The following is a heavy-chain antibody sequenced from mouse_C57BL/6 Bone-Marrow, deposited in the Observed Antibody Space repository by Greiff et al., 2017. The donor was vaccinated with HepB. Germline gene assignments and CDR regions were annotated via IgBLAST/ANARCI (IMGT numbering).Heavy chain of an antibody. CDR1: GFTFSSYG. CDR2: ISSGGSYT. J-gene: IGHJ4*01. CDR3: ASLTRYYYAMDY. D-gene: IGHD2-12*01. Sequence: EVQRVESGGDLVKPGGSLKLSCAASGFTFSSYGMSWVRQTPDKRLEWVATISSGGSYTYYPDSVKGRFTISRDNAKNTLYLQMSSLKSEDTAMYYCASLTRYYYAMDYWGQGTSVTVSS. V-gene: IGHV5-6*01.